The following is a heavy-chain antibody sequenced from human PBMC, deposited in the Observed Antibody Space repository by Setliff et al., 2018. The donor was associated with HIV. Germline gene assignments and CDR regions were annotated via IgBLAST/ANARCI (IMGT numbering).Heavy chain of an antibody. CDR1: GGSITRTPYY. D-gene: IGHD6-13*01. CDR3: ARVTAAPGYYLED. CDR2: VYYSGST. J-gene: IGHJ4*02. V-gene: IGHV4-61*05. Sequence: KSSETLSLTCTVSGGSITRTPYYWGWMRQRPGRGLEWIGYVYYSGSTKYNPSLQSRVTISIDTSKSQFSLSLSSVTAADSALYYCARVTAAPGYYLEDWGQGTLVTVSS.